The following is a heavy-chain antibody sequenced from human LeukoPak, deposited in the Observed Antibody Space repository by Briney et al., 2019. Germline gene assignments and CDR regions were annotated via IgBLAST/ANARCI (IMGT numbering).Heavy chain of an antibody. CDR2: IRYDGSNK. J-gene: IGHJ4*02. Sequence: GGSLRLSCAASGFTFSSYGMHWVRQAPGKGLEWVAFIRYDGSNKYYADSVKGRFTISRDNSKNTLYLQMNSLRAEDTAVYYCARVTQTDYDFDYWGQGTLVTVSS. D-gene: IGHD4-17*01. V-gene: IGHV3-30*02. CDR1: GFTFSSYG. CDR3: ARVTQTDYDFDY.